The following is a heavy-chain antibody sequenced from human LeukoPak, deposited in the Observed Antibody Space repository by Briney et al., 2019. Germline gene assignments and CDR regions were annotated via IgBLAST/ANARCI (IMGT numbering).Heavy chain of an antibody. CDR1: GFPFNSYS. CDR3: ARSIPYGTTWYGRSDY. J-gene: IGHJ4*02. V-gene: IGHV3-7*03. D-gene: IGHD6-13*01. Sequence: GGSLRLSCAASGFPFNSYSMTWVRQAPGKGLEWVANIKPDGTTKFYVDSVKGRFTISRDNALNSLYLQMNSLRAEDTAIYYCARSIPYGTTWYGRSDYWGQGTLVTVSS. CDR2: IKPDGTTK.